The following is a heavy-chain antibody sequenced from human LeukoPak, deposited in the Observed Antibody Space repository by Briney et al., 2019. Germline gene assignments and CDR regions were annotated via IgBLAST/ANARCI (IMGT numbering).Heavy chain of an antibody. CDR2: IYYSGST. J-gene: IGHJ6*04. CDR1: SRSITSYY. V-gene: IGHV4-59*01. CDR3: GRLHRLTLIPGVTGYHSLDV. D-gene: IGHD3-10*01. Sequence: SETLSLTCTVSSRSITSYYSGWIRQPPGKGLEWIGYIYYSGSTNYNPSLKSRVTISVDTSKNQFSLKLSSVTAADTDINYCGRLHRLTLIPGVTGYHSLDVWGKGTKVTVSS.